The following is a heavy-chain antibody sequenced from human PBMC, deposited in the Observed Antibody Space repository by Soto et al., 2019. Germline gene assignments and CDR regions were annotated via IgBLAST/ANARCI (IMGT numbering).Heavy chain of an antibody. CDR1: GGSISSGGYY. CDR3: ARSCRFGELDM. V-gene: IGHV4-31*03. CDR2: IYYSGST. D-gene: IGHD3-10*01. J-gene: IGHJ4*02. Sequence: QVQLQESGPGLVKPSQTLYLTCTVSGGSISSGGYYWSWIRQHPGKGLEWIGYIYYSGSTYYNPSLKSRGALSVDTSKNQFSLKLSSVTAADTDVFYCARSCRFGELDMWGQGTLVTVSS.